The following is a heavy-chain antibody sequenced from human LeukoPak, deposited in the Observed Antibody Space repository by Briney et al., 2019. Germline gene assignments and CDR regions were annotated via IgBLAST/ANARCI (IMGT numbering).Heavy chain of an antibody. CDR2: INHNGNVN. CDR3: ARGGGLDV. D-gene: IGHD3-16*01. CDR1: GFTFSSYG. Sequence: GGSLRLSCAASGFTFSSYGMHWVRQAPGKGLEWVASINHNGNVNYYVDSVKGRFTISRDNAKNSLYLQMSNLRAEDTAVYFCARGGGLDVWGQGATVTVSS. J-gene: IGHJ6*02. V-gene: IGHV3-7*03.